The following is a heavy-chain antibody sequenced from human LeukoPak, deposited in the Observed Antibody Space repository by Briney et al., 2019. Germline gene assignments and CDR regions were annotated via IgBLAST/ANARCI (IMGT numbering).Heavy chain of an antibody. V-gene: IGHV3-48*01. D-gene: IGHD2-8*01. Sequence: GGSLRLSCAASGFTFSSYSMNWVRQAPGKGLEWVLYISSSSSTIYYADSVKGRFTISRDNAKNSLYLQMNSLRAEDTAVYYCARVRCTNGVCYLDYWGQGTLVTVSS. CDR1: GFTFSSYS. CDR2: ISSSSSTI. J-gene: IGHJ4*02. CDR3: ARVRCTNGVCYLDY.